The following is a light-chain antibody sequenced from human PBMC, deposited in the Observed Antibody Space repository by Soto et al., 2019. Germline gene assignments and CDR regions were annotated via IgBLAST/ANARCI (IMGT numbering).Light chain of an antibody. CDR1: QGVRSD. CDR2: GAS. Sequence: EIAMTQSPDTLSVSPGDRATLSCRASQGVRSDLAWYQQKPGQAPRLLIYGASSRATGIPDRFSGSGSGTDFILTISRLEPEDFAVYYCQQYGSTPVTFGQGTKVDIK. V-gene: IGKV3-20*01. CDR3: QQYGSTPVT. J-gene: IGKJ1*01.